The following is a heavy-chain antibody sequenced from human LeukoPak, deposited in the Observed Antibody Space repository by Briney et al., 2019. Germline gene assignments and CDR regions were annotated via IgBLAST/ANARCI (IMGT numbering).Heavy chain of an antibody. CDR3: ATQARDFEY. CDR2: ISWNSGSI. Sequence: PGRSLRLSCAASGFTFDDYAMHWVRQAPGKGLEWVSGISWNSGSIGYADSVKGRFTISRDNAKNSLYLQMNSLRAEDTAVYYCATQARDFEYWGQGTLVTVSS. CDR1: GFTFDDYA. J-gene: IGHJ4*02. D-gene: IGHD6-6*01. V-gene: IGHV3-9*01.